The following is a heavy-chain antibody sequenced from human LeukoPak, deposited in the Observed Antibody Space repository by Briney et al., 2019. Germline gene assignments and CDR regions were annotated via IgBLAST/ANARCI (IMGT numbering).Heavy chain of an antibody. Sequence: PRGSLRLSCAASGFTFSSFGMNWVRQAPGKGLEWVSYISDSSSLTYYADSVKGRFTISRDNAKNSLSLQLNSLRDEDTAVYFCAKVIRGGYGMDVWGQGTTVTVSS. J-gene: IGHJ6*02. CDR1: GFTFSSFG. D-gene: IGHD3-10*01. CDR2: ISDSSSLT. CDR3: AKVIRGGYGMDV. V-gene: IGHV3-48*02.